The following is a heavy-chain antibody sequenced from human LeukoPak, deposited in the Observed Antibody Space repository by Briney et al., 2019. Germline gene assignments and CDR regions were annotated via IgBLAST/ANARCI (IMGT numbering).Heavy chain of an antibody. CDR3: ARRSGWYGLTYYFDY. V-gene: IGHV4-39*01. Sequence: SETLSLTCTVSGGSISSSSYYWGWIRQPPGKGLEWIGSIYYSGSTYYNPSLKSRVTISVDTSKSQFSLKLSSVTAADTAVYYCARRSGWYGLTYYFDYWGQGTLVTVSS. J-gene: IGHJ4*02. CDR1: GGSISSSSYY. D-gene: IGHD6-19*01. CDR2: IYYSGST.